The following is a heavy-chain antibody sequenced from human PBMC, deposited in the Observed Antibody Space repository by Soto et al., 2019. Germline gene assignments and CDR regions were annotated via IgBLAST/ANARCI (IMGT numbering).Heavy chain of an antibody. D-gene: IGHD2-21*02. Sequence: SETLSLTCGVSGSSFSAYYWTWIRQPPGKGLEWIGEINHSGSTSYNPSLKSRVTISLDTSKSQFSLKLSSVTAADSAVYFCARGIVTAGGNNYFDPWGPGTLVTVSS. J-gene: IGHJ5*02. CDR3: ARGIVTAGGNNYFDP. V-gene: IGHV4-34*01. CDR2: INHSGST. CDR1: GSSFSAYY.